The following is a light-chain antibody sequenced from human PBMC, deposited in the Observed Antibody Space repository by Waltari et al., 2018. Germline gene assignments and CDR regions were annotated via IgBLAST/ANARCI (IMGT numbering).Light chain of an antibody. CDR3: MIWHSSASV. CDR1: SGINVADRK. J-gene: IGLJ2*01. CDR2: FRSDLDK. V-gene: IGLV5-45*03. Sequence: QAVLTQPSSLSASPGASVRLTCTLHSGINVADRKIYWYQQKPGKPPQYLLRFRSDLDKQRAPGLPSRCSGSKDASAHAGILLISGLQSEDEADYYCMIWHSSASVFGGGTTLTVL.